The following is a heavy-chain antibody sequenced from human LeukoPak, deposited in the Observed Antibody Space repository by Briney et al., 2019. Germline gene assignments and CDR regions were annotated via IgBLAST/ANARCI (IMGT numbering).Heavy chain of an antibody. Sequence: SETLSLTCTVSGGSISSGSYSWSWIRQPAGKGLEWIGYIYHDGSTNYNPSLKSRVTISVDTSKNRFSLKLNSVTAADTAVYYCARARIAARTLYFDYWGQGTLVTVSS. D-gene: IGHD6-6*01. V-gene: IGHV4-61*10. CDR3: ARARIAARTLYFDY. CDR1: GGSISSGSYS. J-gene: IGHJ4*02. CDR2: IYHDGST.